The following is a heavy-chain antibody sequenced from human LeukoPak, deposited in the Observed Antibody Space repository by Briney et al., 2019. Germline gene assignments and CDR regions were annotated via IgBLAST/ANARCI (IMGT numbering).Heavy chain of an antibody. D-gene: IGHD3-3*01. J-gene: IGHJ4*02. Sequence: SQTLSLTCAISGDSVSSNSAAWNWIRQSPSRGLEWLGRTYYRSKWYNDYAVSVKSRITINPDTSKNQFSLQLNSVTPEDTAVYYCARGRYYDFWSGYYAAGGYFDYWGQGTLVTVSS. CDR1: GDSVSSNSAA. CDR3: ARGRYYDFWSGYYAAGGYFDY. CDR2: TYYRSKWYN. V-gene: IGHV6-1*01.